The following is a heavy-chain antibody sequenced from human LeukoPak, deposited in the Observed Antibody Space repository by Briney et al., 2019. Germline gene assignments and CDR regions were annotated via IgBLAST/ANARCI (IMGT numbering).Heavy chain of an antibody. CDR1: GFTVSDFW. V-gene: IGHV3-15*01. CDR2: NRTKSEGATT. Sequence: PGGSLRLSCAASGFTVSDFWMIWVRQAPGRGLEWVVHNRTKSEGATTQYAAPVKGRFTVSRDDSKNTVYLQMDSLQSDDTAVYYCVKRWSDPWGQRALVTVSS. CDR3: VKRWSDP. J-gene: IGHJ5*02.